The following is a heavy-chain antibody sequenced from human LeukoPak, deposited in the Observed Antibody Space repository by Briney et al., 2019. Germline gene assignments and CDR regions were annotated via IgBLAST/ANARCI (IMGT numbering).Heavy chain of an antibody. CDR3: ARTVTTVTTHGKLDF. D-gene: IGHD4-17*01. CDR1: GYTFTSYG. V-gene: IGHV1-18*01. J-gene: IGHJ4*02. Sequence: GASVKVSCKASGYTFTSYGISWVRQAPGQGLEWMGWISAYNGNTNYAQKLQDRVTMTTDTSTSTAYMELRNLSSDDTAVYYCARTVTTVTTHGKLDFWGQGTLATVSS. CDR2: ISAYNGNT.